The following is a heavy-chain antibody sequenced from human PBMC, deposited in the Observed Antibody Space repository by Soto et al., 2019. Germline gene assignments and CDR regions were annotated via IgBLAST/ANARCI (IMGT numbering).Heavy chain of an antibody. V-gene: IGHV3-15*07. Sequence: EAQLVESGGGLVEPGGSLRLSCSASDLTFIDAWMHWVRQAPGKGLEWVGLIRPLADGGITGYAAPVKGKFAISRDASKNPLFLQMNSLKLEHPGIYYCATLTPPRPWGQGILVTVSS. CDR1: DLTFIDAW. D-gene: IGHD3-9*01. J-gene: IGHJ5*02. CDR2: IRPLADGGIT. CDR3: ATLTPPRP.